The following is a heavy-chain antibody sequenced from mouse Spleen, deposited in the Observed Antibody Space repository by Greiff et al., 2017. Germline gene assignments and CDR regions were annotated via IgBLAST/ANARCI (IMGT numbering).Heavy chain of an antibody. CDR1: GYAFSSYW. D-gene: IGHD1-1*01. CDR3: ARGASSYGYAMDY. J-gene: IGHJ4*01. CDR2: IYPGDGDT. Sequence: QVQLQQSGAELVKPGASVKISCKASGYAFSSYWMNWVKQRPGKGLEWIGQIYPGDGDTNYNGKFKGKATLTADKSSSTAYMQLSSLTSEDSAVYFCARGASSYGYAMDYWGQGTSVTVSS. V-gene: IGHV1-80*01.